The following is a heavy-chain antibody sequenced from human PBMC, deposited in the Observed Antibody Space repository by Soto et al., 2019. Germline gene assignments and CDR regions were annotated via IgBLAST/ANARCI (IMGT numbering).Heavy chain of an antibody. Sequence: SVKVSCKASGGTFSSYAISWVRQAPGQGLEWMGGVIPIFGTANYAQEFQGRVTITADESTSTAYMELSSLRSEDTAVYYCAYTAMQPSYYFDYWGQGTLVTVSS. J-gene: IGHJ4*02. CDR3: AYTAMQPSYYFDY. CDR2: VIPIFGTA. V-gene: IGHV1-69*13. CDR1: GGTFSSYA. D-gene: IGHD5-18*01.